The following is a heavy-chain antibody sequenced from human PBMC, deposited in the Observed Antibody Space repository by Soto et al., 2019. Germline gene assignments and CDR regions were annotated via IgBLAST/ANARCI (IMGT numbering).Heavy chain of an antibody. D-gene: IGHD3-10*01. CDR2: IYHSGST. J-gene: IGHJ3*02. V-gene: IGHV4-30-4*01. CDR3: ARGFRITMVRGVIFYAFDI. Sequence: PSETLSLTCTVSGGSMSRGDYYWSWIRQPPGKGLEWIGFIYHSGSTYYNPSLKSRVTISVDTSKNQFSLKLSSVTAADTAVYYCARGFRITMVRGVIFYAFDIWGQGTMVTVSS. CDR1: GGSMSRGDYY.